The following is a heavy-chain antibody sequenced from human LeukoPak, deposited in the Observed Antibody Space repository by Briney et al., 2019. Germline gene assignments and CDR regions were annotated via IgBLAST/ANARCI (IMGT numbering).Heavy chain of an antibody. CDR1: GGSISSGSYY. CDR2: IYTSGST. V-gene: IGHV4-61*02. J-gene: IGHJ5*02. D-gene: IGHD3-22*01. CDR3: AIGHYDSSGYPDWFDP. Sequence: KSSETLSLTCTVSGGSISSGSYYWSWIRQPAGKGLEWIGRIYTSGSTSYNPSLKSRVTISVDTSKNQFSLKLSSVTAAYTAVYYCAIGHYDSSGYPDWFDPWGQGTLVTVSS.